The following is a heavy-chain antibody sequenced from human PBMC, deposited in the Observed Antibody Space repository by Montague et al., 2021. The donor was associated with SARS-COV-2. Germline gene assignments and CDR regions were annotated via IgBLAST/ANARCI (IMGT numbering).Heavy chain of an antibody. J-gene: IGHJ3*02. Sequence: SLRLSCAACGFTFSSYAMHWVRQAPGKGLEWVAVISYDGSNKYYADSVKGRFTISRDNSKNTLYLQMNSLRAEDTAVYYCARPSSGSYYHAFDIWGQGTMVTVSS. CDR1: GFTFSSYA. V-gene: IGHV3-30-3*01. D-gene: IGHD1-26*01. CDR3: ARPSSGSYYHAFDI. CDR2: ISYDGSNK.